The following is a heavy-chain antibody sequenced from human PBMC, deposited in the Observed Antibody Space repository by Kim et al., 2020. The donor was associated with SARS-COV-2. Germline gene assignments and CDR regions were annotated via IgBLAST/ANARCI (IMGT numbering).Heavy chain of an antibody. D-gene: IGHD7-27*01. CDR1: GGSISSYY. V-gene: IGHV4-59*01. CDR3: AAGDLGMIVFDP. Sequence: SETLSLTCTVSGGSISSYYWSWIRQPPGKGLEWIGYIYYSGSTNYNPSLKSRVTISVDTSKNQFSLKLSSVTAADTAVYYCAAGDLGMIVFDPWGQGTLVTVSS. J-gene: IGHJ5*02. CDR2: IYYSGST.